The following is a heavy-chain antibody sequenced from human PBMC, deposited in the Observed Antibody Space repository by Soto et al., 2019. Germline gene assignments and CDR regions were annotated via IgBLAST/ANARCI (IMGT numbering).Heavy chain of an antibody. V-gene: IGHV1-18*01. CDR3: ARDKYIVVVPAALGYYYGMDV. D-gene: IGHD2-2*01. Sequence: QVQLVQSGAEVKKPGASVKVSCKASGYTXXSYGISWVXXAXGXXXEWMGWISAYNGNTNYAQKLQGRVTMTTDTSTSTAYMELRSLRSDDTAVYYCARDKYIVVVPAALGYYYGMDVWGQGTTVTVSS. CDR2: ISAYNGNT. J-gene: IGHJ6*02. CDR1: GYTXXSYG.